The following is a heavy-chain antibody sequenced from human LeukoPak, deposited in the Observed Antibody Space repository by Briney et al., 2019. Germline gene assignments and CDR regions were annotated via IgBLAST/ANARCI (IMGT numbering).Heavy chain of an antibody. CDR1: GYTFSNYG. Sequence: ASVKVSCKAFGYTFSNYGISWVRQAPGQGLEWMGWISAYNGNTDYAQKFQGRVTMTTDSSTRTAYMELRSLRSDDTAVYYCAKDLINFGVVALNPFDIGGQGTMVTVSS. CDR2: ISAYNGNT. CDR3: AKDLINFGVVALNPFDI. V-gene: IGHV1-18*01. D-gene: IGHD3-3*01. J-gene: IGHJ3*02.